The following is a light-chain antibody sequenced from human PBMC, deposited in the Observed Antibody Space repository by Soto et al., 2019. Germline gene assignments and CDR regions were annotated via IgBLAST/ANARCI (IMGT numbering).Light chain of an antibody. CDR3: MQGIYCPWT. J-gene: IGKJ1*01. Sequence: DVVMTQSPLSLPVTLGQPASISCRSPQSLVYSDGNTYLNWFHQRPGQSPRRLIYKVSNRDSGVPDRFSGSGSATDFTLKISRVEAEDVGIYYCMQGIYCPWTFGQGTKVEIK. CDR1: QSLVYSDGNTY. V-gene: IGKV2-30*01. CDR2: KVS.